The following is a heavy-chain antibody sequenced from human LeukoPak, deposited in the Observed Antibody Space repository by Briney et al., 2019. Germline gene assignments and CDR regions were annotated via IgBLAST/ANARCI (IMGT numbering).Heavy chain of an antibody. V-gene: IGHV4-34*01. Sequence: SETLSLTCAVYGGSFSGYYWSWIRQPPGKGLEWIGEINHSGSTNNNPSLKSRVTISVDTSKNQFSLKLSSVTAADTAVYYCARSPVGATTDHDYWGQGTLVTVSS. J-gene: IGHJ4*02. D-gene: IGHD1-26*01. CDR3: ARSPVGATTDHDY. CDR2: INHSGST. CDR1: GGSFSGYY.